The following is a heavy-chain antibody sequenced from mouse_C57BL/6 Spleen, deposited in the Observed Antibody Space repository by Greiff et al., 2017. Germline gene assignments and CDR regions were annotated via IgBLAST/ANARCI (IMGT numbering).Heavy chain of an antibody. J-gene: IGHJ1*03. D-gene: IGHD1-1*01. Sequence: QVQLQQPGAELVRPGSSVQLSCKASGYTFTSYWMHWVKQRPIQGLEWIGNIDPSDSETHYNQKFKDKATLTVDKSSSTAYMQLSSLTSEDSAVYYCARRGTTVVARGYFDVWGTGTTVTVSS. V-gene: IGHV1-52*01. CDR2: IDPSDSET. CDR3: ARRGTTVVARGYFDV. CDR1: GYTFTSYW.